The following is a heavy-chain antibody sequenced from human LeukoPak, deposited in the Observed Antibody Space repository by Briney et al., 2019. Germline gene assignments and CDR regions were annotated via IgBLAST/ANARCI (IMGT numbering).Heavy chain of an antibody. CDR1: GFTFSSYA. CDR2: ISGSGGST. D-gene: IGHD4-17*01. V-gene: IGHV3-23*01. J-gene: IGHJ6*03. CDR3: AKYWGAYGDYRGRYMDV. Sequence: PGGSLRLSCAASGFTFSSYAISWVRQAPGKGLEWVSTISGSGGSTYYADSVKGRFIISRDNSKNTLYLQMNYLRAEDTAVYYCAKYWGAYGDYRGRYMDVWGRGTTVTVSS.